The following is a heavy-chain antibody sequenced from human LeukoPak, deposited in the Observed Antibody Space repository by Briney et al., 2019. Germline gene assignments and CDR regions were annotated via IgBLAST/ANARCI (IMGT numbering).Heavy chain of an antibody. D-gene: IGHD5-18*01. CDR3: ARDPNTAMVKGFDY. Sequence: KPSETLSLTCTVSGGSISSYYWSWIRQPPGKGLEWIGYIYYSGSTNYNLSLKSRVTISVDTSKNQFSLKLSSVTAADTAVYYCARDPNTAMVKGFDYWGQGTLVTVSS. J-gene: IGHJ4*02. V-gene: IGHV4-59*01. CDR2: IYYSGST. CDR1: GGSISSYY.